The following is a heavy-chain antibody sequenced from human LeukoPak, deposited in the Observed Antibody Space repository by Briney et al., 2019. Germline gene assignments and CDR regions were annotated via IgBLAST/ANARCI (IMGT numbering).Heavy chain of an antibody. CDR2: ISTYNGDT. CDR1: GYPFTTYG. D-gene: IGHD3-9*01. J-gene: IGHJ5*02. Sequence: ASVKVSCKASGYPFTTYGITWVRQAPGQGLEWMGWISTYNGDTNYAQKFQGRVTMTADTSTSTAYIELRSLTSDDTAAYYCARDWWGYDVLTGDNWFDPWGQGTLVTVSS. V-gene: IGHV1-18*01. CDR3: ARDWWGYDVLTGDNWFDP.